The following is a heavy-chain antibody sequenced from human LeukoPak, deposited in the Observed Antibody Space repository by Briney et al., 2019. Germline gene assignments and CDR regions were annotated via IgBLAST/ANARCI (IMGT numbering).Heavy chain of an antibody. CDR3: ARGRRYYGSGRGYYFDY. Sequence: SETLSLTCTVSGGSISSYYWSWIRQPAGKGLEWIGRIYTSGSTNYNPSLKSRVTISVDTSKNQFSLKLSSVTAADTAVYYCARGRRYYGSGRGYYFDYWGQGTLVTVSS. D-gene: IGHD3-10*01. J-gene: IGHJ4*02. CDR1: GGSISSYY. V-gene: IGHV4-4*07. CDR2: IYTSGST.